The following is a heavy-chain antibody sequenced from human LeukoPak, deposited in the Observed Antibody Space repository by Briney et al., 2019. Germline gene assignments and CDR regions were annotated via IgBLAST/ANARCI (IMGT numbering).Heavy chain of an antibody. CDR1: GYTFTGYY. CDR2: INPNSGGT. J-gene: IGHJ6*03. CDR3: AREGDLGYCTNGVCYPAHYYYYYMDV. Sequence: ASVKVSCKASGYTFTGYYMHWVRQAPGQGLEWMGWINPNSGGTNYAQKFQGWVTMTRDTSISTAYMELSRLRSDDTAVYYCAREGDLGYCTNGVCYPAHYYYYYMDVWGKGTTVTVSS. D-gene: IGHD2-8*01. V-gene: IGHV1-2*04.